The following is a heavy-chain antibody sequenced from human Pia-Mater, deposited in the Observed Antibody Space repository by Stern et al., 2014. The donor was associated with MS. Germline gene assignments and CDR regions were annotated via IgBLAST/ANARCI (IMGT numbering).Heavy chain of an antibody. CDR3: ARHQGGVAAN. Sequence: VQLVESGAEVKKPESSVKVSCKASGGSFSSFAISWVRQAPGQRLEWLGEISPMFGVANYAQNFQGRVTFTADESTSTAYMELSSLRSEDTAVYYCARHQGGVAANWGQGTLVTVSS. CDR2: ISPMFGVA. CDR1: GGSFSSFA. D-gene: IGHD6-13*01. V-gene: IGHV1-69*01. J-gene: IGHJ4*02.